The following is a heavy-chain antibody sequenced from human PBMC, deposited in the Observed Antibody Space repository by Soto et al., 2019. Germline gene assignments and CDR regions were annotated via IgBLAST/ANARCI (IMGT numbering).Heavy chain of an antibody. CDR2: IDPSDSYT. D-gene: IGHD2-15*01. Sequence: PGESLKISCKGSGYSFTSYWISWVRQMPGKGLEWMGRIDPSDSYTNYSPSFQGHVTISADKSISTAYLQWSSLKASDTAMYYCARHTSYCSGGSCYSGYYYYGMGVWGQGTTVTVSS. J-gene: IGHJ6*02. CDR1: GYSFTSYW. CDR3: ARHTSYCSGGSCYSGYYYYGMGV. V-gene: IGHV5-10-1*01.